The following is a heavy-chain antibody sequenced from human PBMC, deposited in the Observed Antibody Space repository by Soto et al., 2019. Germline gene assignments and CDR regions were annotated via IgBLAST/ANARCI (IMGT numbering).Heavy chain of an antibody. CDR3: ARLANIFDFDN. J-gene: IGHJ4*01. Sequence: GASVKVSCKASRVAFSKFIVTWVRQAPGLGLEWVGGIIPIFGTANYAQKFQGRVTITADESTSTSYMEVNNLRSEDTAMYYCARLANIFDFDNWGHGTLVTVSS. CDR1: RVAFSKFI. D-gene: IGHD2-21*01. V-gene: IGHV1-69*13. CDR2: IIPIFGTA.